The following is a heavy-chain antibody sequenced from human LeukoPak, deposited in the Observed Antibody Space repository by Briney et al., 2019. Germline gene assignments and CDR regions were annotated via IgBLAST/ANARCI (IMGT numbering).Heavy chain of an antibody. CDR3: ARGRGTGSYYGY. J-gene: IGHJ4*02. Sequence: SETLSLTCAVDAGSFSGNCWSWIRQPPGKGLEWIGEINRGGSTNYNPSLKSRVSISADTSKKQFSLKLNSVTAADTAVYYCARGRGTGSYYGYWGQGTLVTVSS. D-gene: IGHD3/OR15-3a*01. V-gene: IGHV4-34*01. CDR2: INRGGST. CDR1: AGSFSGNC.